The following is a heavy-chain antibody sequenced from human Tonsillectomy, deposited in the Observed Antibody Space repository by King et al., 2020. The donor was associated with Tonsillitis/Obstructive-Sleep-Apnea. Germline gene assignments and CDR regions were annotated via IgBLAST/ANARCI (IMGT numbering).Heavy chain of an antibody. CDR3: ARLAAAGGGWFDP. Sequence: VQLQQWGAGLLKPSETLSLTCAVYGGSFSGYYWSWIRQPPGKGLEWIGEINHSGSTNYNPSLKSRVTISVDTSKNQFSLKLGSVTAADTAVYYCARLAAAGGGWFDPWGQGTLVTVSS. CDR2: INHSGST. V-gene: IGHV4-34*01. J-gene: IGHJ5*02. CDR1: GGSFSGYY. D-gene: IGHD6-13*01.